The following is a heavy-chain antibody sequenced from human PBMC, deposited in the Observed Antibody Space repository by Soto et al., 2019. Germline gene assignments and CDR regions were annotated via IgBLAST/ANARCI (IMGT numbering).Heavy chain of an antibody. V-gene: IGHV4-31*03. J-gene: IGHJ1*01. Sequence: QVQLQESGPGLVKPSQTLSLTCTVSGGSISSGGYYWSWIRQHPGKGLEWFGYIYYSGSTYYNPSLKSRVTMXXDXAXXQFSLKLSSVTAADTAVYYCARSAIAAADAEYFQHWGQGTLVTVSS. CDR1: GGSISSGGYY. CDR2: IYYSGST. CDR3: ARSAIAAADAEYFQH. D-gene: IGHD6-13*01.